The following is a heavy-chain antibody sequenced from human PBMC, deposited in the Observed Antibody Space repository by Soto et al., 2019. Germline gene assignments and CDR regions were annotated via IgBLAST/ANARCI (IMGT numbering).Heavy chain of an antibody. CDR2: IFHSGIT. J-gene: IGHJ4*02. D-gene: IGHD6-13*01. CDR1: GGSIISGYY. Sequence: AETLSLTCSVSGGSIISGYYLILIRHPPGRVLEWIAYIFHSGITNYNPSLKSRVTISVDTSKNQFSLKLNSLTAADTAVYYCARGEAASGPPFDLWGQGTLVTVSS. V-gene: IGHV4-61*01. CDR3: ARGEAASGPPFDL.